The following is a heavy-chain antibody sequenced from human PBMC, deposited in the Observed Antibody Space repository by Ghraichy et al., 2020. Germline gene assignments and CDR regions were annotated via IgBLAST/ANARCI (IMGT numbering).Heavy chain of an antibody. CDR2: INHGGST. CDR3: ATARYCAGGSCPRYFDS. CDR1: GESFSAYF. D-gene: IGHD2-15*01. J-gene: IGHJ4*02. V-gene: IGHV4-34*01. Sequence: SETLSLTCDVYGESFSAYFRSWIRQPPGKGLEWIGEINHGGSTNYNPSLKRRVTISVDTSKNQFSLRLSSVTAADTAVYYCATARYCAGGSCPRYFDSWDQGTLVTVSS.